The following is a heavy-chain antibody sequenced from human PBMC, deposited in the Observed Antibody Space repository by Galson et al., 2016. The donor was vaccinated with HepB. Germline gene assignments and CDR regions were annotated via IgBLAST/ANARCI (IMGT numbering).Heavy chain of an antibody. Sequence: SETLSLTCSVSGGSLSSAAYYWGWIRQPPGEGLEWIGSVSYSGSNYCNLSLKSRATISVDTSKNQVSLKLRSVTAADTAFYYCAREWQARLWYFDLWGRGTLVTVSS. CDR1: GGSLSSAAYY. J-gene: IGHJ2*01. V-gene: IGHV4-39*07. CDR3: AREWQARLWYFDL. CDR2: VSYSGSN. D-gene: IGHD5-24*01.